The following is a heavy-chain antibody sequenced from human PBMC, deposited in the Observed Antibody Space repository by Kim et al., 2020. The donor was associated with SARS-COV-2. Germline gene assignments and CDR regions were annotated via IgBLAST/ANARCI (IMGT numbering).Heavy chain of an antibody. CDR3: AKDVIALVWVGLDY. Sequence: ADSVRGRFTISRDNSKTTLYLQMNSLRAEDTALYYCAKDVIALVWVGLDYWGQGTLVTVSS. V-gene: IGHV3-23*01. D-gene: IGHD3-22*01. J-gene: IGHJ4*02.